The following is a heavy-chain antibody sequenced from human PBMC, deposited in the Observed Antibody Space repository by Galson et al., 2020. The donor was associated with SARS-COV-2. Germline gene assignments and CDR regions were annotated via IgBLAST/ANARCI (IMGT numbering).Heavy chain of an antibody. CDR2: IYTSGST. Sequence: ETWETLSLTCTVSGGSISSYYWSWIRQPAGKGLEWIGRIYTSGSTNYNPSLKSRATMSVDTSKNQFSLKLSSVTAADTAVYYCARDLGYGSSTGCHRDPFDYWGQGTLVTVSS. J-gene: IGHJ4*02. CDR1: GGSISSYY. D-gene: IGHD2-2*02. V-gene: IGHV4-4*07. CDR3: ARDLGYGSSTGCHRDPFDY.